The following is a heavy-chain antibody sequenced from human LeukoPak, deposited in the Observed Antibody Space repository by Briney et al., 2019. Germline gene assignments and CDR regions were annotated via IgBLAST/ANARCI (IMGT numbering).Heavy chain of an antibody. CDR2: IYYSGST. Sequence: SETLSLTCTVSGGSISSSSYYWGWIRQPPGKGLEWIGSIYYSGSTYYNPSLKSRVTISVDTSKNQFSLKLSSVTAADTAVFYCARALYSSGWYHFDYWGQGTLVTVSS. CDR1: GGSISSSSYY. J-gene: IGHJ4*02. D-gene: IGHD6-19*01. CDR3: ARALYSSGWYHFDY. V-gene: IGHV4-39*07.